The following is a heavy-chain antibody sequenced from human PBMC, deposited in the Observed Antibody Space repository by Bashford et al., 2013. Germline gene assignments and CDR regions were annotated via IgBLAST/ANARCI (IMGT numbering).Heavy chain of an antibody. CDR1: GFTFDDYA. J-gene: IGHJ3*02. V-gene: IGHV3-9*01. D-gene: IGHD6-19*01. Sequence: SGGSLRLSCAASGFTFDDYAMHWVRQAPGKGLEWVSGISWNSGSIGYADSVKGRFTISRDNAKNSLYLQMNSLRAEDTALYYCAKDIKGGFGSGWYSPAFDIWGQGTMVTVSS. CDR3: AKDIKGGFGSGWYSPAFDI. CDR2: ISWNSGSI.